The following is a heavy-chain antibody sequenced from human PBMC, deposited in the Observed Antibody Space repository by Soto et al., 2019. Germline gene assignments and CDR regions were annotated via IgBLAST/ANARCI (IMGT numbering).Heavy chain of an antibody. V-gene: IGHV3-30*03. CDR3: ASEENVLRYFDWSLSFDY. J-gene: IGHJ4*02. CDR1: GFTFSSYG. D-gene: IGHD3-9*01. CDR2: ISYDGSNK. Sequence: PGGSLRLSCAASGFTFSSYGMHWVRQAPGKGLEWVAVISYDGSNKYYADSVKGRFTISRDSSKNTLYLQMNSLRAEDTAVYYCASEENVLRYFDWSLSFDYWGQGTLVTVSS.